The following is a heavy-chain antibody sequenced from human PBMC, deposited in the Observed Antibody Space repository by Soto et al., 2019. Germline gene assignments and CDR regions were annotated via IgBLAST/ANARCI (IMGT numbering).Heavy chain of an antibody. J-gene: IGHJ4*02. CDR1: GFSLSTSGVG. CDR2: IYRDEDK. V-gene: IGHV2-5*02. D-gene: IGHD6-13*01. Sequence: ESGHTLVNPTQTLTLTCTFSGFSLSTSGVGVGWIRQPPGKALEWLALIYRDEDKRYSPSLKSRLTITKDTSENQVVLTMTNMDPVDTATYYCAHRSIRQYISTWNYWGQGTLVTVSS. CDR3: AHRSIRQYISTWNY.